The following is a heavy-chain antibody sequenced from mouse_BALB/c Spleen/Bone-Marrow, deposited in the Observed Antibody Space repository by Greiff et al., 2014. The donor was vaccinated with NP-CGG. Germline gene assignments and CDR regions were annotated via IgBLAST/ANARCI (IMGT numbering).Heavy chain of an antibody. V-gene: IGHV7-3*02. Sequence: EVKLVESGGGLVQPGGSLRHSCATSGFTFTDYYMSWVRQPPGKALEWLGFIRNKANGYTTEYSASVKGRFTISRDNSQSILYLQMNTLRAEDSATYYCARDKNYGSYWYFDVWGAGTTVTVSS. J-gene: IGHJ1*01. CDR2: IRNKANGYTT. D-gene: IGHD2-1*01. CDR3: ARDKNYGSYWYFDV. CDR1: GFTFTDYY.